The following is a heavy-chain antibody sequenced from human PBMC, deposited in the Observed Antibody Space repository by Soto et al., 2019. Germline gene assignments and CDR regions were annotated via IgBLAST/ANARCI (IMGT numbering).Heavy chain of an antibody. CDR1: GYTFRNYG. Sequence: VQLVQSGAEVKKPGASVKVSCEAYGYTFRNYGITWVRQAPGQGLEWIGWVSGYNRNTNYAQKFEDRVTMTTDTSTSIAYLELRRLRIDDTAVYYCARERQWDPLPYWGPGNLLVVS. CDR2: VSGYNRNT. CDR3: ARERQWDPLPY. V-gene: IGHV1-18*01. J-gene: IGHJ4*02. D-gene: IGHD1-26*01.